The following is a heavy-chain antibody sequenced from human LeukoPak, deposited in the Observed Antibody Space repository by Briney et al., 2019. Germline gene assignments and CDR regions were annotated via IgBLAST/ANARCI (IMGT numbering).Heavy chain of an antibody. J-gene: IGHJ6*02. V-gene: IGHV3-13*01. CDR2: IGTAGDT. CDR3: ARGRGISSGWVPRTGLYAMDV. CDR1: GFTFSSYD. Sequence: TGGSLRLSCAASGFTFSSYDMHWVRQATGEGLEWVSAIGTAGDTYYPGSVKGRFTISRENGKNSLYLQMNSLRAGDTAVYYCARGRGISSGWVPRTGLYAMDVWGHGTTVTVSS. D-gene: IGHD6-19*01.